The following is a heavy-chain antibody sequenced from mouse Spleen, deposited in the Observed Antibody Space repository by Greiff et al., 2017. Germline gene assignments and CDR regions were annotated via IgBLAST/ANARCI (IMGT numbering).Heavy chain of an antibody. D-gene: IGHD2-2*01. CDR1: GFTFSSYP. V-gene: IGHV5-6-4*01. CDR2: ISSGGRYT. CDR3: TRDMNGYYFDY. J-gene: IGHJ2*01. Sequence: EVHLVESGGGLVKPGGSLKLSCAASGFTFSSYPMSWVRQTPEKRLEWVATISSGGRYTYYPDSVKGRFTIFRDNAKNTLYLQMSSLKSVDTAMYYCTRDMNGYYFDYWGQGTTLTVSS.